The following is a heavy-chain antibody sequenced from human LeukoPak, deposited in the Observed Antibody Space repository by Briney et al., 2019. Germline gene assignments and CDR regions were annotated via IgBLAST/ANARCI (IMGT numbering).Heavy chain of an antibody. CDR1: GYTITGYY. V-gene: IGHV1-2*02. D-gene: IGHD1/OR15-1a*01. J-gene: IGHJ4*02. CDR3: ARSYTNNGGFPPY. Sequence: ASVKVSCKASGYTITGYYIHWVRQAPGQGLEWMGWINPDSGGTNYAQKFQGRVTMTRGTSVSTAYMELSRLTSDDTAVYYCARSYTNNGGFPPYWGQGTLVTVSS. CDR2: INPDSGGT.